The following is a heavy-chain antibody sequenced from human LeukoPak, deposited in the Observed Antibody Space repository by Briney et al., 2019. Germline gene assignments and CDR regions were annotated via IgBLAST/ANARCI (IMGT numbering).Heavy chain of an antibody. CDR3: ARARILTGPLGAFDI. J-gene: IGHJ3*02. D-gene: IGHD3-9*01. CDR2: ISYDGSNK. Sequence: QPGGSLRLSCAASGFTFSGYAMHWVRQAPGKGLEWVAVISYDGSNKYYADSVKGRFTISRDNSKNTLYLQMNSLRAEDTAVYYCARARILTGPLGAFDIWGQGTMVTVSS. CDR1: GFTFSGYA. V-gene: IGHV3-30-3*01.